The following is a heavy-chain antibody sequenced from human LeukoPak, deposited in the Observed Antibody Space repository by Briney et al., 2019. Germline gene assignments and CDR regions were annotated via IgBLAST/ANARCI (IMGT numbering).Heavy chain of an antibody. CDR3: ARWLGAVQMVRGVFPLDY. Sequence: ASVKDSCKASGYTFTGYYMHWVRQAPGQGLEWMGWINPNSGGTNYAQKFQGRVTMTRDTSISTAYMELSRLRSDDTAVYYCARWLGAVQMVRGVFPLDYWGQGTLVTVSS. CDR2: INPNSGGT. V-gene: IGHV1-2*02. D-gene: IGHD3-10*01. J-gene: IGHJ4*02. CDR1: GYTFTGYY.